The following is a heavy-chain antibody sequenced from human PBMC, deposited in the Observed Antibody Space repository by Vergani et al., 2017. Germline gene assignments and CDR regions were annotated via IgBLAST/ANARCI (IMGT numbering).Heavy chain of an antibody. CDR3: ARAYYYGSGGHFDY. J-gene: IGHJ4*02. CDR1: GGSISSGTFH. D-gene: IGHD3-10*01. Sequence: QVQLQESGPGLVKPSQTLSLTCTVSGGSISSGTFHWTWIRQPAGKGLEWIGRIFTSGSTNYNPSLKSRVTISVDTAKNQFSLKLRSVTAADTAVYYCARAYYYGSGGHFDYWGQGTLVTVSS. CDR2: IFTSGST. V-gene: IGHV4-61*02.